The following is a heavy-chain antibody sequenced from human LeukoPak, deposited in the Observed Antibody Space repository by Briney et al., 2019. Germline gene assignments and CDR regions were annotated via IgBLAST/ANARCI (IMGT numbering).Heavy chain of an antibody. D-gene: IGHD2-15*01. CDR2: ISSSSSYI. CDR3: ARVFQGYCSGGSCYFLDY. V-gene: IGHV3-21*01. CDR1: GFTFSSYG. J-gene: IGHJ4*02. Sequence: GGSLRLSCAASGFTFSSYGMHWVRQAPGKGLEWVSSISSSSSYIYYADSVKGRFTISRDNAKNSLYLQMNSLRAEDTAVYYCARVFQGYCSGGSCYFLDYWGQGTLVTVSS.